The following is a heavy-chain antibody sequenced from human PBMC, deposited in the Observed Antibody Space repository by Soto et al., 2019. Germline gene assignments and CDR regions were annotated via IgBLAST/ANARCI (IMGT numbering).Heavy chain of an antibody. CDR3: ANLQQLVHGAYAFDI. V-gene: IGHV5-10-1*01. D-gene: IGHD6-13*01. J-gene: IGHJ3*02. CDR2: IDPSDSYT. Sequence: GESLKISCKGSGYSVTSYWISWVRQMPGKGLEWMGRIDPSDSYTNYSPSFQGHVTISADKSISTAYLQWSSLKAPDTAMYYCANLQQLVHGAYAFDIWGQGTMVSVSS. CDR1: GYSVTSYW.